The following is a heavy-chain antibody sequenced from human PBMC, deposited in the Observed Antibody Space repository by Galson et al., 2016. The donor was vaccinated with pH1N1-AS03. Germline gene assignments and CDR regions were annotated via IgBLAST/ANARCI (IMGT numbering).Heavy chain of an antibody. D-gene: IGHD3-10*01. CDR3: AIGKWFGELAYYHYYGMDV. Sequence: KGSGDTFSSYVISWVRQAPGQGLEWLGGIIPVSGTTNYGQKFQGRFTITADKSTTTAFMELTSLSYGDTAVYYCAIGKWFGELAYYHYYGMDVWGQGTTVTVSS. J-gene: IGHJ6*02. CDR2: IIPVSGTT. CDR1: GDTFSSYV. V-gene: IGHV1-69*06.